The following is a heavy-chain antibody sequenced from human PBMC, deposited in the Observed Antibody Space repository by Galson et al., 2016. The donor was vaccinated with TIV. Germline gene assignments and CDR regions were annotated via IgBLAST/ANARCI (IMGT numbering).Heavy chain of an antibody. CDR2: ISYDGSSK. J-gene: IGHJ4*02. D-gene: IGHD1-1*01. Sequence: SLRLSCADAGFTFNYYPMHWVRRAPSKGLEWVGVISYDGSSKYYADSVKGRFTISRDNSKNTLYLQMTSLRREDTAVYYCAKEVQRRLHYWGQGTLVTVSP. V-gene: IGHV3-30-3*01. CDR1: GFTFNYYP. CDR3: AKEVQRRLHY.